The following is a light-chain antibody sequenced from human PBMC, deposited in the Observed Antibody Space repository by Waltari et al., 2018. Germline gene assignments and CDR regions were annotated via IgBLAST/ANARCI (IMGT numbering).Light chain of an antibody. CDR1: SRDVGGYDY. J-gene: IGLJ3*02. CDR2: NVK. Sequence: QSALTQPASVSGSPGQSITIPCTGTSRDVGGYDYVSWYQQHSGKAPKLIIFNVKKRPSGVSTRFSGSNAVNTASLTISGLQAEDEAHYYCNSYTSSASRVFGGGTKLTVL. CDR3: NSYTSSASRV. V-gene: IGLV2-14*03.